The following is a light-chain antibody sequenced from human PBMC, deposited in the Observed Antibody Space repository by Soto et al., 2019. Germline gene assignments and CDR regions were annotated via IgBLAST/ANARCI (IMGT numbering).Light chain of an antibody. CDR2: TKN. CDR3: GSWDDSLSRYV. J-gene: IGLJ1*01. CDR1: TSDIGGNI. V-gene: IGLV1-44*01. Sequence: QSVLTQPPSASGTPGQRVAISCSGSTSDIGGNIVHWYHQLPGTAPKLLLYTKNQRPLGVPDRFSGSKSGTSVSLAISGLQSEYASDYYCGSWDDSLSRYVFGTGTNLTVL.